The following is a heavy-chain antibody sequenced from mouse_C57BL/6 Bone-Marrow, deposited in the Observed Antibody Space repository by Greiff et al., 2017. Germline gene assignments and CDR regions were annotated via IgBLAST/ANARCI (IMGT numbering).Heavy chain of an antibody. Sequence: EVKLMESGGGLVQSGRSLRLSCATSGFTFSDFYMEWVRQAPGKGLEWIAASRNKANDYTTEYSASVKGRFIVSRDTSQSILYLQMNALRAEDTAMYYCARDAPITTVVATDWYFDVWGTGTTATVSS. J-gene: IGHJ1*03. CDR3: ARDAPITTVVATDWYFDV. CDR2: SRNKANDYTT. D-gene: IGHD1-1*01. V-gene: IGHV7-1*01. CDR1: GFTFSDFY.